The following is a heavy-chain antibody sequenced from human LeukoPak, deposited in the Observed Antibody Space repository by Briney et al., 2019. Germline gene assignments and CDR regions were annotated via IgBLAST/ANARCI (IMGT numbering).Heavy chain of an antibody. Sequence: GRSLRLSCAASGFTFSSYAMHWVRQAPGKGLEWVAVISYDGSNKYYADSVKGRFTISRDNSKNTLYPQMNSLRAEDTAVYYCARDLVVFAVAGPFDYWGQGTLVTVSS. CDR1: GFTFSSYA. D-gene: IGHD6-19*01. CDR3: ARDLVVFAVAGPFDY. J-gene: IGHJ4*02. V-gene: IGHV3-30*04. CDR2: ISYDGSNK.